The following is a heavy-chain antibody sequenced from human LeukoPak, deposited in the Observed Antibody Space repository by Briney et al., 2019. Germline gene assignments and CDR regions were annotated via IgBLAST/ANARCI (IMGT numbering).Heavy chain of an antibody. J-gene: IGHJ4*02. V-gene: IGHV4-39*07. CDR1: GDSFSSVTDY. CDR2: GDYSGGT. Sequence: PSETLSLTCTASGDSFSSVTDYWAWIRQPPGKGLEWIASGDYSGGTYYNPSLESRVAISAGMSKNQFSLKLSSVTAADTAVYYCARVSWRYYDSSGYYYDYWGQGTLVTVSS. CDR3: ARVSWRYYDSSGYYYDY. D-gene: IGHD3-22*01.